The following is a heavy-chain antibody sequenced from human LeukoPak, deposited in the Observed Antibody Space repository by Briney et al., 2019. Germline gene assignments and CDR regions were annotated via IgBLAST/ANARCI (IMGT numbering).Heavy chain of an antibody. CDR2: IWYDGSNK. Sequence: GSLRLSCAASGFTFSSYGMHWVRQAPGKGLEWVAVIWYDGSNKYYADSVKGRFTISRDNSKNTLYLQMNSLRAEDTAVYYCAKDRYNWNSHFDYWGQGTLVTVSS. CDR3: AKDRYNWNSHFDY. V-gene: IGHV3-30*02. CDR1: GFTFSSYG. D-gene: IGHD1/OR15-1a*01. J-gene: IGHJ4*02.